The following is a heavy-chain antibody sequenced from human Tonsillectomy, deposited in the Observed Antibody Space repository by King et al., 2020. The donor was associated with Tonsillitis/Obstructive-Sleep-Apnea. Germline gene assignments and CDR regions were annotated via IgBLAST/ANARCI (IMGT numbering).Heavy chain of an antibody. CDR2: INHSGST. J-gene: IGHJ6*03. CDR3: ARGDIVVVQSSLAGYYYYYMDV. CDR1: GGSFSGYY. D-gene: IGHD2-15*01. V-gene: IGHV4-34*01. Sequence: VQLQQWGAGLLKPSETLSLTCAVYGGSFSGYYWSWIRQPPGKGLEWIGEINHSGSTNYNPSLKSRVTISVDTSKNQFSLKLGSVTAADTAVYYCARGDIVVVQSSLAGYYYYYMDVWSKGTTVTVSS.